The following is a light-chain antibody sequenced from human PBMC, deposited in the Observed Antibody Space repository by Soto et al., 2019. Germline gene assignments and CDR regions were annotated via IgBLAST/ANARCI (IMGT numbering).Light chain of an antibody. Sequence: DIQMTQSPSSLSASVGDRVTITCRASQGITNYLAWYQQKPGKVPKLLIYTASSLQSGVPSRFGGSGSGTDFTLTISSLQPEDVATYYCQEYKNAPLTFGGGTKVDIK. CDR3: QEYKNAPLT. CDR1: QGITNY. V-gene: IGKV1-27*01. J-gene: IGKJ4*01. CDR2: TAS.